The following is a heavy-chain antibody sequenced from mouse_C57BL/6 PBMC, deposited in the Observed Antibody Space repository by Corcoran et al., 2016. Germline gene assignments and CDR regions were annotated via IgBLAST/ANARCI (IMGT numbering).Heavy chain of an antibody. V-gene: IGHV1-18*01. CDR1: GYTFTDYN. CDR3: ARGSSGYLWFAY. D-gene: IGHD3-2*02. Sequence: EVQLQQSGPELVKPGASVKIPCKASGYTFTDYNMDWVKQSHGKSLEWIGDINPNNGGTIYNQKFKGKATLTVDKSSSTAYMELRSLTSEDTAVYYCARGSSGYLWFAYWGQGTLVTVSA. J-gene: IGHJ3*01. CDR2: INPNNGGT.